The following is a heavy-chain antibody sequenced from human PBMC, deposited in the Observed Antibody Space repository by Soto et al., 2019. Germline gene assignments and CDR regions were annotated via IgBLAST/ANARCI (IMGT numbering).Heavy chain of an antibody. CDR1: GYTFSDYG. J-gene: IGHJ5*02. D-gene: IGHD6-6*01. V-gene: IGHV1-18*01. CDR3: ARGDSYNWFDP. CDR2: VSAYNGYT. Sequence: ASVKVSCKASGYTFSDYGITWVRQAPGQGLEWMGWVSAYNGYTNDAQKFQGRVTVTTNTSTSTVYMELRSLRSDDTAVYYCARGDSYNWFDPWGQGTLVTVSS.